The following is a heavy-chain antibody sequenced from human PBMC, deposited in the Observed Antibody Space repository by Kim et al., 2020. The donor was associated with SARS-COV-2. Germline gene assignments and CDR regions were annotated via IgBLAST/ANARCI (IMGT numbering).Heavy chain of an antibody. Sequence: SGPTLVKPTQTLTLTCTFSGFSLSTSGMCVSWIRQPPGKALEWLALIDRDDDKYYSTSLKTRLTISKDTSKNQVVLTMTNMDPVDTATYYCARIRRSSSWYWFGPWGQGTLVTVPS. D-gene: IGHD6-13*01. CDR2: IDRDDDK. V-gene: IGHV2-70*01. CDR3: ARIRRSSSWYWFGP. CDR1: GFSLSTSGMC. J-gene: IGHJ5*02.